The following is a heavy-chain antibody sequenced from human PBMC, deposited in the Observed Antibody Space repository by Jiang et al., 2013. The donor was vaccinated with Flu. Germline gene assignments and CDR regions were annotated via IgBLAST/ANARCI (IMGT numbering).Heavy chain of an antibody. V-gene: IGHV3-33*01. J-gene: IGHJ3*02. CDR3: ARDVGDPRSPRNDAFNM. CDR1: GFTFRSCG. D-gene: IGHD3-16*01. CDR2: LWYDGSTE. Sequence: VESGGGVVQPGTSLRLSCAVSGFTFRSCGLHWVRQTPGKGLEWVAVLWYDGSTEYYADSVKGRFTISRDNSENTLYLQMNSLRAEDTAVYYCARDVGDPRSPRNDAFNMWGQGTMVTVSS.